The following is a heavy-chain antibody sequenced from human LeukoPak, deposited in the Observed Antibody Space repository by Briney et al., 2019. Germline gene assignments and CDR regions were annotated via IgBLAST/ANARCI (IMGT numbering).Heavy chain of an antibody. D-gene: IGHD7-27*01. CDR1: GYTFSGHW. CDR3: ARLTGTYTPFYFDY. V-gene: IGHV5-51*01. Sequence: GESLKISCQGSGYTFSGHWIAWVRQMPGKGLEWMGIIYPGDSDTRNSPSFQGQVTISADKSISTAYLQWDTLKASDTAFYYCARLTGTYTPFYFDYWGQGTLVAASS. CDR2: IYPGDSDT. J-gene: IGHJ4*02.